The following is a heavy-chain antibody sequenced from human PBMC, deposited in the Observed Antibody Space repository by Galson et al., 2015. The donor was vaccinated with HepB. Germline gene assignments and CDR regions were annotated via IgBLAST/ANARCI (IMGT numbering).Heavy chain of an antibody. J-gene: IGHJ6*02. D-gene: IGHD2-15*01. V-gene: IGHV3-13*01. Sequence: SLRLSCAASGFTFNSYDMHWVRQTTGKGLEWVSSIGTAGDTYFAGSVKGRFTISRENAKNSLYLQMNSLRAGDTAVYYCARSRVVVGATRFTDGYYYGMDVWGQGTTVTVSS. CDR2: IGTAGDT. CDR3: ARSRVVVGATRFTDGYYYGMDV. CDR1: GFTFNSYD.